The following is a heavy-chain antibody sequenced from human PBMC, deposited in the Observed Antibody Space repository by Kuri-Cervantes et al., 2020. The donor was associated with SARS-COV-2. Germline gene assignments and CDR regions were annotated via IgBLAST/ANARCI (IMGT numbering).Heavy chain of an antibody. V-gene: IGHV3-23*01. CDR2: ISGSGGST. J-gene: IGHJ4*02. Sequence: GGSLRLSCAASGFTFSSYAMSWVRQAPGRGLEWVSAISGSGGSTYYADSVKGRFTISRDNSKNTLYLQMSSLRAEDTAVYYCAKAYALTTVFSDYWGQGTLVTVSS. D-gene: IGHD4-17*01. CDR1: GFTFSSYA. CDR3: AKAYALTTVFSDY.